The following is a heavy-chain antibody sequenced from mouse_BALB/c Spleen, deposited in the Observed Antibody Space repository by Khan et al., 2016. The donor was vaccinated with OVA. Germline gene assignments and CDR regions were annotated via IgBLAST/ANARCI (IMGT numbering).Heavy chain of an antibody. J-gene: IGHJ3*01. D-gene: IGHD3-1*01. V-gene: IGHV3-6*02. CDR2: IRYDGDS. Sequence: EVQLQESGPGLVKPSQSLSLTCSVTGYSITSGYFWNWIRQFPGNKLEWMGYIRYDGDSNYNPSLKNRISITRETSKNQFFLKLNSVTTEDTATCYCARGGSSGPAWFAYWGQGTLVTVSP. CDR1: GYSITSGYF. CDR3: ARGGSSGPAWFAY.